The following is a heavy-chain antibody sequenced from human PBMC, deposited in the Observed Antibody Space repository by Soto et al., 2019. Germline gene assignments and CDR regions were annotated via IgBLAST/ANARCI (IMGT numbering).Heavy chain of an antibody. Sequence: QMHLQQWGAGLLKPSETLSLTCAVYGGSFSGYYWSWIRQSPGKGLEWIGEINHSGNTNYSPSLKNRVTISVDTSKNQFSLNLSSVTAADTAVYYCARGGEYSTSFDYWGQGTLVTVSS. CDR1: GGSFSGYY. CDR3: ARGGEYSTSFDY. CDR2: INHSGNT. D-gene: IGHD6-6*01. V-gene: IGHV4-34*01. J-gene: IGHJ4*02.